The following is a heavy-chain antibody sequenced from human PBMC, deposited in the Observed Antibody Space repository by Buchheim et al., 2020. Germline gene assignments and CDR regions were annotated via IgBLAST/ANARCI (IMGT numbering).Heavy chain of an antibody. CDR1: GFIFSNAW. CDR2: IKSKPDGETT. CDR3: ATGGYDLDI. J-gene: IGHJ3*02. Sequence: EVQLVESGGGLVKPGGSLRLSCAGSGFIFSNAWMNWVRQAPGKGLEWAGRIKSKPDGETTHYAENVKGRFTISRDDSKSTVYLQMNSLRTEDTAVYYCATGGYDLDIWGRGT. D-gene: IGHD5-12*01. V-gene: IGHV3-15*01.